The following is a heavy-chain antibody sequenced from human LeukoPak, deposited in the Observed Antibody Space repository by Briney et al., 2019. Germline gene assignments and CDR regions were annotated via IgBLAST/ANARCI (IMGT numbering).Heavy chain of an antibody. CDR1: GGSISSYY. CDR2: IYYSGST. CDR3: ARDEGPRHWGHRYCSGGSCLGYFDY. J-gene: IGHJ4*02. Sequence: SETLSLTCTVSGGSISSYYWSWIRQPPGKGLEWMGYIYYSGSTNYNPSLKSRVTISVDTSKNQFSLKLSSVTAADTAVYYCARDEGPRHWGHRYCSGGSCLGYFDYWGQGTLVTVSS. V-gene: IGHV4-59*01. D-gene: IGHD2-15*01.